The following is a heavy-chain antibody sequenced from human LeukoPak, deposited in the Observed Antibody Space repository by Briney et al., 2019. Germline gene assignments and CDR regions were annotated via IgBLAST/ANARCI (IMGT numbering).Heavy chain of an antibody. J-gene: IGHJ4*02. V-gene: IGHV3-7*01. CDR3: ARVKGTGTNDY. D-gene: IGHD1/OR15-1a*01. CDR2: IKKDGSEK. Sequence: PGGSLRLSCAASGFTFSSYWMSWVRQAPGKGLEWVANIKKDGSEKSYVDSVKGRFTISRDNAKNSLYLQMNSLRAGDTAVYYCARVKGTGTNDYWGQGTLVTVSS. CDR1: GFTFSSYW.